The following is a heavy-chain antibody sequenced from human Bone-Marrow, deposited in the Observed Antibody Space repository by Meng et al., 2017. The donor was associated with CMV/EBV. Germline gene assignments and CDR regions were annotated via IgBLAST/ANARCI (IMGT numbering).Heavy chain of an antibody. CDR2: IRKNGYGGTK. J-gene: IGHJ6*01. D-gene: IGHD2-2*01. CDR3: TRGGTSAMRDGMDV. V-gene: IGHV3-49*04. CDR1: GFIFGDYL. Sequence: GGSRILSCTAAGFIFGDYLMGWVSQAPGKGPEWAGVIRKNGYGGTKEYAASVKGRFTISRDDSKRIAYLQMNSPKIEDTAVYYCTRGGTSAMRDGMDVWGQGTTVTFSS.